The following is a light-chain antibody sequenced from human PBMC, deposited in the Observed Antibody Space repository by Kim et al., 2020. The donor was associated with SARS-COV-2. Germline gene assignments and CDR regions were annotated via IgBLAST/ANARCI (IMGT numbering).Light chain of an antibody. Sequence: VVMTQSPATLSVSPGERATVSCRASQSVTNNLAWYQQKPGQAPRLLIYGTSTRANGVPARFSGSGSGTEFTLTISGLQSEDSAVYYCQQYNYWWTFGQGTKVDIK. CDR2: GTS. CDR3: QQYNYWWT. V-gene: IGKV3-15*01. CDR1: QSVTNN. J-gene: IGKJ1*01.